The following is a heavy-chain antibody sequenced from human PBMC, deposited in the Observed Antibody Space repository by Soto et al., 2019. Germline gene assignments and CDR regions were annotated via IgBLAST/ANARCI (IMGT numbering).Heavy chain of an antibody. CDR3: ARGSTVTTGCYYMDV. CDR2: INHSGST. CDR1: GGSFSGYY. V-gene: IGHV4-34*01. J-gene: IGHJ6*03. D-gene: IGHD4-17*01. Sequence: QVPLHQWGAGLLKPSETLSLTCAVYGGSFSGYYWSWIRQPPGKGLEWIGEINHSGSTNYDPSLKSRVTISVDTSKNQFSLKLSSVTAADTAVYYCARGSTVTTGCYYMDVWGKGTTVTVSS.